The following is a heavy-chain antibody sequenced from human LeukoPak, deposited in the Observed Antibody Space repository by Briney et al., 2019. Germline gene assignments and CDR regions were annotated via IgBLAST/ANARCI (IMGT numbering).Heavy chain of an antibody. J-gene: IGHJ5*02. CDR3: ARDSADTYYDFWSGYYRASPFDP. Sequence: GGSLRLSCAASGFTFSDYYMSWIRQAPGKGLEWVSYISSSGSTIYYADSVKGRFTISRDNAKNSLYLQMNSLRAEDTAVYYCARDSADTYYDFWSGYYRASPFDPWGQGTLVTVSS. CDR1: GFTFSDYY. V-gene: IGHV3-11*04. D-gene: IGHD3-3*01. CDR2: ISSSGSTI.